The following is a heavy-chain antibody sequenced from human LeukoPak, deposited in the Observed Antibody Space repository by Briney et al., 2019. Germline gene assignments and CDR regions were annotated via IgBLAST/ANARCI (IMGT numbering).Heavy chain of an antibody. J-gene: IGHJ4*02. CDR1: GGTFSSYA. D-gene: IGHD4-17*01. CDR2: IIPIFGTA. V-gene: IGHV1-69*15. Sequence: SVKVSCKASGGTFSSYASSWVRQAPGQGLEWMGRIIPIFGTANYSQKFQGRVTITADESTSTAYMELSSLRSEDTAVYYCARLEITTVTTSDYWGQGTLVTVSS. CDR3: ARLEITTVTTSDY.